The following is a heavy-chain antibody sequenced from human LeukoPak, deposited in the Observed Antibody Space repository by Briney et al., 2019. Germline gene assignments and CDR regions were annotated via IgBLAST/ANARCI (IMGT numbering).Heavy chain of an antibody. CDR1: GFTFCSYG. V-gene: IGHV3-23*01. D-gene: IGHD3-22*01. J-gene: IGHJ4*02. Sequence: PGGTLRLSCAVSGFTFCSYGMSWVRHAPGKGLEWVLAISGGGGSTYYAAPVKSRFTISRDNSKNTLHLQMNSLRAEDTAVYYCAKLLYYYESSQPYWGEETLVTVSS. CDR2: ISGGGGST. CDR3: AKLLYYYESSQPY.